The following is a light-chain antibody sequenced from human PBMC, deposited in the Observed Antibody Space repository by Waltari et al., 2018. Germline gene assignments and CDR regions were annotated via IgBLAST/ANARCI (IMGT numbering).Light chain of an antibody. CDR1: SGDIGTYNS. CDR3: SSYTRRSTLI. J-gene: IGLJ2*01. CDR2: DVN. V-gene: IGLV2-14*03. Sequence: QSALTQPASVSGSPGQSITISCSGTSGDIGTYNSVAWFQPHPGKAPKILMPDVNQRPSGVSDRFTGSQSGYTASRTISGLQAEDEADYYCSSYTRRSTLIFGGGTKVTVL.